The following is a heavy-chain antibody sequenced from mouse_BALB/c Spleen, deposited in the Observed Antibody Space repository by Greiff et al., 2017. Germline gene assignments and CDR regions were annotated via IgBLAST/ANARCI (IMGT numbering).Heavy chain of an antibody. J-gene: IGHJ2*01. CDR1: GFTFSSFG. V-gene: IGHV5-17*02. D-gene: IGHD4-1*01. CDR3: GRRGVQTDYFDY. Sequence: VQLKEPGGGLVQPGGSRKLSCAASGFTFSSFGMHWVRQAPEQGLEWVAYISSCTSTNYYADTVKGRFTISRDNPKNTLFLQMTSLRSEDTAMYYCGRRGVQTDYFDYWGQGTTLTVSS. CDR2: ISSCTSTN.